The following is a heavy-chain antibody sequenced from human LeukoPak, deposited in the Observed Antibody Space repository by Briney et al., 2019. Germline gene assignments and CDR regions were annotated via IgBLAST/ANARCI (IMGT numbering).Heavy chain of an antibody. CDR1: AGSISSGGYE. V-gene: IGHV4-30-4*01. J-gene: IGHJ6*02. Sequence: SETLSLTCTVSAGSISSGGYEWSWIGQPPEKGRECIGYIYYSGSPYYNPSLKSRVTISVDTSKSQFSLKLSSVTAADTAVYYCARDRGVTGYYYYGMDVWGQGTTVTVSS. CDR3: ARDRGVTGYYYYGMDV. CDR2: IYYSGSP. D-gene: IGHD2-21*02.